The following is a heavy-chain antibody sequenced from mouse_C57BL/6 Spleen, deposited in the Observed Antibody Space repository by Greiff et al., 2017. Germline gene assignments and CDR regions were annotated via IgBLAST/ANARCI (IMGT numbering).Heavy chain of an antibody. D-gene: IGHD1-1*01. CDR2: ISSGSSTI. Sequence: EVQLVESGGGLVKPGGSLKLSCAASGFTFSDYGMHWVRQAPEKGLEWVAYISSGSSTIYYADTVKGRFTISRDNAKNTLFLQMTSLRSEDTAMYYCARCITTVVEDYAMDYWGQGTSVTVSS. CDR3: ARCITTVVEDYAMDY. J-gene: IGHJ4*01. CDR1: GFTFSDYG. V-gene: IGHV5-17*01.